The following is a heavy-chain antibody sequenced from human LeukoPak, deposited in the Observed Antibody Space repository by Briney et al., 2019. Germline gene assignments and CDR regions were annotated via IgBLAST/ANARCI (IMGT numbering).Heavy chain of an antibody. D-gene: IGHD3-22*01. CDR3: AKAQSSGFYWYFDC. CDR2: ISGTGGNT. J-gene: IGHJ4*02. V-gene: IGHV3-23*01. Sequence: PGGSLRLSCAASGFTFSSYAMSWVRQAPGKGLEWASAISGTGGNTYYADSVKGRFTISRDNSKNTLYLQMNSLRDEDTAVYYCAKAQSSGFYWYFDCWGQGTLVTVSS. CDR1: GFTFSSYA.